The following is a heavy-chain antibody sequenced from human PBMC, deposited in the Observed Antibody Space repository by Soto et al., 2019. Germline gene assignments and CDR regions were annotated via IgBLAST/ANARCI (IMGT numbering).Heavy chain of an antibody. D-gene: IGHD3-3*01. CDR1: GGSISSGGYY. CDR2: IYHSGST. Sequence: SETLSLTCTVSGGSISSGGYYWSWIRQHPGKGLEWIGYIYHSGSTYYNPSLKSRVTISVDRSKNQFSLKLSSVTAADTAVYYCARVWDDFWSGYVYPNWFDPWGQGTLVT. V-gene: IGHV4-30-2*01. CDR3: ARVWDDFWSGYVYPNWFDP. J-gene: IGHJ5*02.